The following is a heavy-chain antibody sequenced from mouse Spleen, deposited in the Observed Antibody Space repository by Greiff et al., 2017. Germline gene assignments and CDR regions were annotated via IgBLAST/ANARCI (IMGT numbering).Heavy chain of an antibody. V-gene: IGHV1-20*02. CDR1: GYSFTGYF. CDR2: INPYNGDT. D-gene: IGHD1-1*01. Sequence: EVQRVESGPELVKPGASVKISCKASGYSFTGYFMNWVMQSHGKSLEWIGRINPYNGDTFYNQKFKGKATLTVDKSSSTAHMELRSLASEDSAVYYCARSGAVVAPYAMDYWGQGTSVTVSS. CDR3: ARSGAVVAPYAMDY. J-gene: IGHJ4*01.